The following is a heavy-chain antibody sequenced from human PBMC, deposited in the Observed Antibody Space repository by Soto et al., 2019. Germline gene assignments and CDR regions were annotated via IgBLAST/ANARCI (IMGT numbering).Heavy chain of an antibody. J-gene: IGHJ4*02. V-gene: IGHV4-4*02. Sequence: SETLSLTCAVSCGSFTSNNWWTWVRQPPGQGLEWIGEIYRTGSTNYNPSLKSRVTISLDKSENQFSLKVASLTAADTAVYYCASRDPGTSVDYWGQGTLVTVSS. CDR3: ASRDPGTSVDY. CDR1: CGSFTSNNW. D-gene: IGHD1-7*01. CDR2: IYRTGST.